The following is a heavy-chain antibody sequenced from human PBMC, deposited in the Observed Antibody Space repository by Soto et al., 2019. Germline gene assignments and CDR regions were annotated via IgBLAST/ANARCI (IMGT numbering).Heavy chain of an antibody. Sequence: PGGSLRLSCLASGFTFSDFAMTWVRHVPGRGLEWVASLDGAGGSTYYAESVKGRFTVSRDNAKNSLYLQMNSLRDEDTAVYFCAKTSLRVYYYGMDVWGQGTTVTVSS. J-gene: IGHJ6*02. V-gene: IGHV3-23*01. CDR2: LDGAGGST. CDR1: GFTFSDFA. CDR3: AKTSLRVYYYGMDV.